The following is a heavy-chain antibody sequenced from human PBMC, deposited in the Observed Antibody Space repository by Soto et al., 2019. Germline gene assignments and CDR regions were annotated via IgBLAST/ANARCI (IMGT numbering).Heavy chain of an antibody. CDR3: ARDEHSLSDHYDSIGYFLY. CDR1: GASISNGNW. CDR2: IYHSGGA. Sequence: SETLSLTCAVSGASISNGNWWSWVRQPPGKGLEWIGEIYHSGGANYNPSLKSRVTMSVDKSKNQFSLKLSSVTAADTAGYYCARDEHSLSDHYDSIGYFLYWGQGSLVTVSS. J-gene: IGHJ4*02. V-gene: IGHV4-4*02. D-gene: IGHD3-22*01.